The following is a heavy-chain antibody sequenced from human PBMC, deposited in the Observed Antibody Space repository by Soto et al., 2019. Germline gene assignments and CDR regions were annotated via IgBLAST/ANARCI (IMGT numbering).Heavy chain of an antibody. CDR2: ISSSSSYI. CDR3: ARDLQTISPLGSAYYYGMDV. Sequence: EVQLVESGGGLVKPGGSLRLSCAASGFTFSSYSMNWVRQAPGKGLEWVSSISSSSSYIYYADSVKGRFTISRDNAKNSLYLQMNCLRDEDTAVYYCARDLQTISPLGSAYYYGMDVWGQGTTVTVSS. J-gene: IGHJ6*02. D-gene: IGHD3-9*01. V-gene: IGHV3-21*01. CDR1: GFTFSSYS.